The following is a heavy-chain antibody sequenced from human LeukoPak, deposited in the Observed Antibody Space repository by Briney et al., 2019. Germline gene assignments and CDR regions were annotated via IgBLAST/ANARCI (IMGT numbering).Heavy chain of an antibody. J-gene: IGHJ6*03. CDR1: GFTFSSYE. CDR2: ISDSGNTI. V-gene: IGHV3-48*03. D-gene: IGHD3-10*01. CDR3: ARDPGYYGSDPLDV. Sequence: GGSLRLSCAASGFTFSSYEMNWVRQAPGKGLEWVSYISDSGNTIYYADSVKGRFTISRDNTKNSLNLQMTSLRAEDTADYYCARDPGYYGSDPLDVWGKGTTVTVSS.